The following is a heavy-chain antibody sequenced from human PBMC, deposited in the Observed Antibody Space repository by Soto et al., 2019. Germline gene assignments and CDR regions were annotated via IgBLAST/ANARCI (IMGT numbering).Heavy chain of an antibody. CDR3: ARGGMTTERNWFDP. CDR2: TYYRSKWYN. CDR1: GDSVSSNSAA. V-gene: IGHV6-1*01. J-gene: IGHJ5*02. Sequence: SQTLSLTCVISGDSVSSNSAAWNWIRQSPSRGLEWLGRTYYRSKWYNDYAVSVKSRITINPDTSKNQFSLQLNSVTPEDTAVYYCARGGMTTERNWFDPWGQGTLVTVSS. D-gene: IGHD4-17*01.